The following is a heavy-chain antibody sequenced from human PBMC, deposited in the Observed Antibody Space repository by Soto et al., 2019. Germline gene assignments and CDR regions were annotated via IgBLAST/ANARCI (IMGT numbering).Heavy chain of an antibody. CDR2: ISYDGSNK. D-gene: IGHD5-12*01. V-gene: IGHV3-30*18. CDR1: GFTVSSNY. CDR3: AKEYSGYDHFDY. Sequence: PGGSLRLSCAAPGFTVSSNYMSWVRQAPGKGLEWVAVISYDGSNKYYADSVKGRFTISRDNSKNTLYLQMNSLRAEDTAVYYCAKEYSGYDHFDYWGQGTLVTVSS. J-gene: IGHJ4*02.